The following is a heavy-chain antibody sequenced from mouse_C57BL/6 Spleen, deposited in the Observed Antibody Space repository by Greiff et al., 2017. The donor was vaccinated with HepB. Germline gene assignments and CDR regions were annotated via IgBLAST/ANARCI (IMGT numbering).Heavy chain of an antibody. V-gene: IGHV3-6*01. D-gene: IGHD3-1*01. CDR2: ISYDGSN. CDR3: ARGEAHFDY. Sequence: EVQLQESGPGLVKPSQSLSLTCSVTGYSITSGYYWNWIRQFPGNKLEWMGYISYDGSNNYNPSLKNRISITRDTSKNQFFLKLNSVTTEDTATYYCARGEAHFDYWGQGTTLTVSS. J-gene: IGHJ2*01. CDR1: GYSITSGYY.